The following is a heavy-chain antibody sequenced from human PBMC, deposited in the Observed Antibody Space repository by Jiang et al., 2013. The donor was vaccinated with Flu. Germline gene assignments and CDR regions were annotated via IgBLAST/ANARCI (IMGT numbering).Heavy chain of an antibody. CDR2: ISHSGST. J-gene: IGHJ3*01. CDR1: GESFSDYY. V-gene: IGHV4-34*01. Sequence: LLKPSETLSLTCAVYGESFSDYYWSWIRQPPGKGLEWIGEISHSGSTNYNPSLKSRLSMSVDTSRKQFSLNVRSVTAADTAIYYCARYGSPPHYYDSGFYRTQAFGVWGHGTMVTVSS. CDR3: ARYGSPPHYYDSGFYRTQAFGV. D-gene: IGHD3-22*01.